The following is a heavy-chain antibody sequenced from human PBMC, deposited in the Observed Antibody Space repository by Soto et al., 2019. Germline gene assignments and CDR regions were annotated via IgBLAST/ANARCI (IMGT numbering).Heavy chain of an antibody. CDR1: GFTFSSYS. CDR2: ISSSSSYI. J-gene: IGHJ1*01. V-gene: IGHV3-21*01. D-gene: IGHD2-21*02. CDR3: ARVGDEVGGDSGYFQH. Sequence: GGSLRLSCAASGFTFSSYSMNWVRQAPGKGLEWVSSISSSSSYIYYADSVKGRFTISRDNAKNSLYLQMNSLRAEDTAVYYCARVGDEVGGDSGYFQHWGQGTLVTVSS.